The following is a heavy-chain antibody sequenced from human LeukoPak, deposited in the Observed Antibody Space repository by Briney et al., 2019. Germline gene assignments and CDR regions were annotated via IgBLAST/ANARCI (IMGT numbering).Heavy chain of an antibody. Sequence: SVKVSCKASGGTFSSYAISWVRQAPGQGLEWMGRIIPILGIANYAQKFQGRVTITADKSTSTAYMELSSLRSEDTPVYYCARDPGMDSSSWYVDPYYYGMDVWGQGTTVTVSS. CDR1: GGTFSSYA. D-gene: IGHD6-13*01. V-gene: IGHV1-69*04. J-gene: IGHJ6*02. CDR2: IIPILGIA. CDR3: ARDPGMDSSSWYVDPYYYGMDV.